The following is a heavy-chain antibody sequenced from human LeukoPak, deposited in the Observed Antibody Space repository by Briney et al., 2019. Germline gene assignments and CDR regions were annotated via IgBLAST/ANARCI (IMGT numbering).Heavy chain of an antibody. D-gene: IGHD6-13*01. CDR1: GGSISSYY. J-gene: IGHJ6*03. CDR2: IYTSGST. V-gene: IGHV4-4*07. Sequence: SETLSLTCTVSGGSISSYYWSWIRQPAGKGLEWIGRIYTSGSTNYNPSLKSRVTMSVDTSKNQFSLKLSSVTAADTAVYYCAREDSSSDHYYYYYMDVWGKGTTVTISS. CDR3: AREDSSSDHYYYYYMDV.